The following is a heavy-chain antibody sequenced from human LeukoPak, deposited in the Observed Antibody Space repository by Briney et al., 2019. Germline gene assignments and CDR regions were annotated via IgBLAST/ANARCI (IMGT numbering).Heavy chain of an antibody. CDR2: INNDGSST. CDR3: ARGPPSRNYYVGDY. Sequence: PGGSLRLSCAASGFTFSSYWMHWVRQAPGKGRVWVARINNDGSSTSYAESVKVRFTISRDNAKNTLYLQMSSLTAEDTAVYYCARGPPSRNYYVGDYWGQGTLVTVSS. D-gene: IGHD1-26*01. CDR1: GFTFSSYW. J-gene: IGHJ4*02. V-gene: IGHV3-74*01.